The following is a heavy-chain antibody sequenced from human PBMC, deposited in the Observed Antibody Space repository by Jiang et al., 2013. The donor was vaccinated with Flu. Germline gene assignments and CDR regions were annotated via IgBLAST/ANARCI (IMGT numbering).Heavy chain of an antibody. J-gene: IGHJ5*02. CDR2: TYYRSKWYN. CDR3: ARGFPFLEWLSLSNWFDP. Sequence: GLVKPSQTLSLTCAISGDSVSSNSAAWNWIRQSPSRGLEWLGRTYYRSKWYNDYAVSVKSRITINPDTSKNQFSLQLNSVTPEDTAVYYCARGFPFLEWLSLSNWFDPWGQGTLVTVSS. D-gene: IGHD3-3*02. CDR1: GDSVSSNSAA. V-gene: IGHV6-1*01.